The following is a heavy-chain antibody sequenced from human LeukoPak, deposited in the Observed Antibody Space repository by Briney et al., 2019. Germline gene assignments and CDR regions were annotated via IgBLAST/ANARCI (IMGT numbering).Heavy chain of an antibody. CDR1: GFTFSTYG. Sequence: PGGSLRLSCAGSGFTFSTYGMHWVRQAPGKGLEWVAVISHDGSNRYYGDSVKGRFTISRDNSKNTLHLQMSSLRAEDTAVYYCAKDFYYDRKGPSVGGKGTLVTVS. J-gene: IGHJ4*02. D-gene: IGHD3-22*01. CDR2: ISHDGSNR. V-gene: IGHV3-30*18. CDR3: AKDFYYDRKGPSV.